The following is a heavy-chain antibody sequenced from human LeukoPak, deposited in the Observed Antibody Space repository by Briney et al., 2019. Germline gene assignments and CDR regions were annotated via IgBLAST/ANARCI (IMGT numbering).Heavy chain of an antibody. J-gene: IGHJ4*02. D-gene: IGHD3-10*01. CDR3: ARRFVGPSSYYFDF. V-gene: IGHV5-51*01. Sequence: GESLKISCKGSVDSFTRHGSGWVRQMPGKGLEWMGIIYHGGSDTNYSPSFSGQVTISAAKSISTAYLQRSSIKASDNATYYYARRFVGPSSYYFDFWGQGNLVTVSS. CDR2: IYHGGSDT. CDR1: VDSFTRHG.